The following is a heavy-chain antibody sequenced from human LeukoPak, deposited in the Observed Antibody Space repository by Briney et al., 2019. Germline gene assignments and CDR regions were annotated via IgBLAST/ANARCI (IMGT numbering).Heavy chain of an antibody. D-gene: IGHD3-16*01. V-gene: IGHV3-48*03. Sequence: GGSLRLSCAVSGFTFSSYEMNWVRQAPGKGLEWVSFISSRGNTIYYADSVKGRFTIPRDNAKNSVYLQMNSLRAEDTAVYYCARDRRIRGTYYYYGMDVWGHGTTVTVSS. CDR2: ISSRGNTI. CDR1: GFTFSSYE. CDR3: ARDRRIRGTYYYYGMDV. J-gene: IGHJ6*02.